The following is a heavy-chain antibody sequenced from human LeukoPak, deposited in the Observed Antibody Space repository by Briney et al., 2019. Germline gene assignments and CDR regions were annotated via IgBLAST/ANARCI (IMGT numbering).Heavy chain of an antibody. V-gene: IGHV3-43D*03. CDR2: INWDATRI. D-gene: IGHD6-13*01. CDR3: AGGVEQQVSPRRYFHWYLDV. Sequence: GGSLRLSCAASGFTFDEYAMHWVRQRPGKGLEWVSLINWDATRIYYLDSVKGRFTISRDNSKSSLYLEMNSLRAEDTALYYCAGGVEQQVSPRRYFHWYLDVWGKGTTVTVSS. J-gene: IGHJ6*04. CDR1: GFTFDEYA.